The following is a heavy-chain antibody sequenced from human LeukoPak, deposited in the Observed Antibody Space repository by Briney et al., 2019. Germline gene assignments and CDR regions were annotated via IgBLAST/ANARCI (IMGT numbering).Heavy chain of an antibody. CDR3: TTVGHYGSGSYPWD. Sequence: GGSLRLSCAASGFTFNNAWMSWVRQAPGKGLELVGRIKSKTDGGTKDYAAPVKGRFTISRDDSRNTLYLQMNSLKTEDTAVYYCTTVGHYGSGSYPWDWGQGTLVTVSS. CDR1: GFTFNNAW. D-gene: IGHD3-10*01. V-gene: IGHV3-15*01. J-gene: IGHJ4*02. CDR2: IKSKTDGGTK.